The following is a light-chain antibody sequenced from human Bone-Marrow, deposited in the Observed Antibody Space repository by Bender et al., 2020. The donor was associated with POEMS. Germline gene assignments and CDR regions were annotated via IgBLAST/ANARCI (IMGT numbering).Light chain of an antibody. Sequence: QSALTQPPSASGSPGQSVTISCTGTSGDVGGYNYVSWYQQYPGKAPKMIIYEVTKRPSGVPDRFSGSKSGNTASLTISGLQAEDEADYYCCSYAVTNTLLFGGGTKLTVL. V-gene: IGLV2-8*01. CDR2: EVT. CDR1: SGDVGGYNY. J-gene: IGLJ2*01. CDR3: CSYAVTNTLL.